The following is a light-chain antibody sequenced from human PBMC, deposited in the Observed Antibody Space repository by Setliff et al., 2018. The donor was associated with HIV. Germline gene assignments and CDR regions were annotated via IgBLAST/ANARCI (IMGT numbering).Light chain of an antibody. CDR1: SSDVGFYNF. CDR2: DVT. CDR3: SSYAGSYTYV. J-gene: IGLJ1*01. Sequence: QSALTQPRSVSGSPGQSVTIPCTGTSSDVGFYNFVSWYQQHPGKAPELMIYDVTKRPSGVPDRFSGSKSGNPASLSISVLQADDEADYYCSSYAGSYTYVFGTGTKVTVL. V-gene: IGLV2-11*01.